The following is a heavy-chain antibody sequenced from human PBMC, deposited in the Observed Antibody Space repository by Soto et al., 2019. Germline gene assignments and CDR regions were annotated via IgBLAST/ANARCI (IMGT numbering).Heavy chain of an antibody. D-gene: IGHD4-17*01. CDR2: TSYDESKK. Sequence: QVQLVESGGGVVQPGTSLRLSCAASGFTFSAYVMHWVRQAPGKGLEWVAATSYDESKKYYGDSVKGRFTISRDNSKNTLYLQMNSLRVEDTAIYYCAKTGRVHGDSPNDYWGQGTLVTVSS. CDR3: AKTGRVHGDSPNDY. CDR1: GFTFSAYV. V-gene: IGHV3-30*18. J-gene: IGHJ4*02.